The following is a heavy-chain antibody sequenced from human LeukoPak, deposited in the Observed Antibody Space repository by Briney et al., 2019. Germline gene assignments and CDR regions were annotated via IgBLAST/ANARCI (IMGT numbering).Heavy chain of an antibody. Sequence: PGGSLRLSCRASRFSFSDYDTLWVRQAPGKGLEWVAVISSDGSRKHYGDSVKGRFTISRDNSESTLFLQMNSLRTDDTSVYFCAKYAYNWNAPDGFDMWGQGTMVIVSS. CDR2: ISSDGSRK. V-gene: IGHV3-30*18. CDR3: AKYAYNWNAPDGFDM. CDR1: RFSFSDYD. J-gene: IGHJ3*02. D-gene: IGHD1-1*01.